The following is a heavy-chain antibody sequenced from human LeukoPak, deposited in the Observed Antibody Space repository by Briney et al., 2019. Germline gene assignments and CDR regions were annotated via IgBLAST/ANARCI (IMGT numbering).Heavy chain of an antibody. CDR1: GFSVSSIY. J-gene: IGHJ4*02. CDR3: ARAPNWRFDH. D-gene: IGHD1-1*01. CDR2: IYSDGTT. Sequence: PGGSLRLSCAASGFSVSSIYMNWVRQAPGKGLEWVSVIYSDGTTYYADSVKGRFTISRDDSKNTLYLHMNSLRAEDTAVYYCARAPNWRFDHWGQGTRVTVPS. V-gene: IGHV3-53*01.